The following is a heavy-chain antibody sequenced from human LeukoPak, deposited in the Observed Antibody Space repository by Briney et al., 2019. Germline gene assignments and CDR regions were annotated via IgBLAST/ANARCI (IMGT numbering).Heavy chain of an antibody. V-gene: IGHV4-4*07. CDR2: IYTSGST. CDR1: GGSISSYY. J-gene: IGHJ6*03. Sequence: SETLSLTCTVSGGSISSYYWSWIRQPAGKGLEWIGRIYTSGSTNYNPSLKSRVTMSVDTSKNQFSLKLSSVTAADTAVYYCARDPSPLYGSGSHNYYYYCMDVWGKGTTVTISS. D-gene: IGHD3-10*01. CDR3: ARDPSPLYGSGSHNYYYYCMDV.